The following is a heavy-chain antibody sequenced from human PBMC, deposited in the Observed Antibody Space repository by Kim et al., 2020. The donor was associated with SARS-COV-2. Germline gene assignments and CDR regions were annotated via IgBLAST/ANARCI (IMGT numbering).Heavy chain of an antibody. CDR1: GYTFTSYY. J-gene: IGHJ3*02. CDR2: INPSIGST. Sequence: ASVKVSCKASGYTFTSYYMLWVRQAPGQGLEWMGIINPSIGSTSYPQKFQGRVTMTRDTSTSTVYMELSSLRSEDTAVYYCARAPTSNIPITMVRVRDAFDIWGQGTMVTVSS. CDR3: ARAPTSNIPITMVRVRDAFDI. D-gene: IGHD3-10*01. V-gene: IGHV1-46*01.